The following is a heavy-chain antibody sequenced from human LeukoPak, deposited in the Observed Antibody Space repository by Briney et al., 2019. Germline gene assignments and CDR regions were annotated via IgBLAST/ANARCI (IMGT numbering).Heavy chain of an antibody. D-gene: IGHD1-14*01. CDR2: SHYGGSN. V-gene: IGHV4-59*08. CDR3: ARSGTGYPYYYYYMDV. Sequence: PSETLSLTCTVSGGSISGSDWSWIRKPPGPGQELIGYSHYGGSNKSNPSHKSRVTISVDTSKNQFSLMLSSVTAADTAVYYCARSGTGYPYYYYYMDVWGKGTTVTVSS. J-gene: IGHJ6*03. CDR1: GGSISGSD.